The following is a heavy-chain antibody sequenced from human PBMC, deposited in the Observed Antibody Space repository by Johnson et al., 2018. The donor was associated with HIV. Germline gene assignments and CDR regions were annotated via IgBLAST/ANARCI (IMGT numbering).Heavy chain of an antibody. CDR3: AKEQYYPDDAFDI. J-gene: IGHJ3*02. D-gene: IGHD2/OR15-2a*01. Sequence: VQLVESGGGLIQPGGSLRLSCAASGFSVTSNDMNWVRQAPGKGLEWVSGFYSDGGTYYADSVKGRFTISRDNAKNSLYLQMNSLRAEDTALYYCAKEQYYPDDAFDIWGQGTMVTVSS. CDR2: FYSDGGT. CDR1: GFSVTSND. V-gene: IGHV3-53*01.